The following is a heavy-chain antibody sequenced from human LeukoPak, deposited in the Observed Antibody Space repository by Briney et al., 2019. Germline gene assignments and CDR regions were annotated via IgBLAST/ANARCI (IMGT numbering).Heavy chain of an antibody. Sequence: SETLSLTCTVSGGSISSSSYYWGWIRQPPGKGLEWIGSIYYRGSTYYNPSLKSRVTISVDTSKNQFSLKLSSVTAADTAVYYCARRRGGSYYYDSSGYSHPFDYWGQGSLVTVSS. CDR3: ARRRGGSYYYDSSGYSHPFDY. V-gene: IGHV4-39*01. CDR2: IYYRGST. J-gene: IGHJ4*02. D-gene: IGHD3-22*01. CDR1: GGSISSSSYY.